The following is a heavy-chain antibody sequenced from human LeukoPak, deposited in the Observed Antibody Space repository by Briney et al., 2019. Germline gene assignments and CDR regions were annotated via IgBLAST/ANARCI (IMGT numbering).Heavy chain of an antibody. CDR3: ARQRQEGSYSAYFDY. D-gene: IGHD3-10*01. CDR1: GFTFSSYA. Sequence: GGSLRLSCAASGFTFSSYAMHWVRQAPGKGLEWVAVISYDGSNKYYADSVKGRFTVSRDNSKNTLYLQMSSLRAEDTAVYYCARQRQEGSYSAYFDYWGQGTLVTVSS. CDR2: ISYDGSNK. J-gene: IGHJ4*02. V-gene: IGHV3-30*04.